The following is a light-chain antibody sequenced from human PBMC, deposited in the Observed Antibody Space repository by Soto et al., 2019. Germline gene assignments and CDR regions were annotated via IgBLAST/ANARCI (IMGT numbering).Light chain of an antibody. Sequence: EIVLTQSPATLSLSPGERATLSCRASQSVSSYLAWYQQKPGQAPRLLIYDASNRATGIPARFSGSVSGTYFTLTISSLEPEDFAVYYCQQRSNWPPVFTFGPGTKVDIK. CDR3: QQRSNWPPVFT. CDR2: DAS. CDR1: QSVSSY. V-gene: IGKV3-11*01. J-gene: IGKJ3*01.